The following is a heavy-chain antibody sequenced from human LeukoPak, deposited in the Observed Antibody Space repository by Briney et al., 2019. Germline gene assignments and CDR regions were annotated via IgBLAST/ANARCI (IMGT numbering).Heavy chain of an antibody. Sequence: GGSLRLSCAVSGFTFDDNAMHWVRQAPGKGPEWVSGISWNSGSIGYADSVKGRFTISRDNAKNSLYLQMNSLRAEDTAVYYCARGREDHYGDYGIAFDIWGQGTMVTVSS. D-gene: IGHD4-17*01. CDR2: ISWNSGSI. V-gene: IGHV3-9*01. CDR1: GFTFDDNA. CDR3: ARGREDHYGDYGIAFDI. J-gene: IGHJ3*02.